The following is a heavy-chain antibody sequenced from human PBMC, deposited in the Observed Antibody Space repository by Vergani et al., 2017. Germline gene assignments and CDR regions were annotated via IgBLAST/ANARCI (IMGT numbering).Heavy chain of an antibody. CDR2: FDPEDGET. Sequence: QVQLVQSGAEVKKPGASVKVSCKVSGYTLTELSMHWVRQAPGKGLEWMGGFDPEDGETIYAQKFQGRVTMTTDTSTSTAYMELSSLRSEDTAVYYCARDPLPLYGMDVWGQGTTVTVSS. CDR3: ARDPLPLYGMDV. V-gene: IGHV1-24*01. J-gene: IGHJ6*02. CDR1: GYTLTELS.